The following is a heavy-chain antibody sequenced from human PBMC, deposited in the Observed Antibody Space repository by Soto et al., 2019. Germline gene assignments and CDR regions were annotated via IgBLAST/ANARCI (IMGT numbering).Heavy chain of an antibody. CDR3: TTDSYITSIIVRFDY. D-gene: IGHD3-22*01. CDR1: GFTFSNAW. Sequence: PGGSLRLSCAASGFTFSNAWINWVRQAPGKGLEWVGRVKGKNDGGTTDFAAPVKGRFAISRDDSKNMVYLEMNSLQTEDTAIYYCTTDSYITSIIVRFDYWGHGTLVTVSS. CDR2: VKGKNDGGTT. V-gene: IGHV3-15*07. J-gene: IGHJ4*01.